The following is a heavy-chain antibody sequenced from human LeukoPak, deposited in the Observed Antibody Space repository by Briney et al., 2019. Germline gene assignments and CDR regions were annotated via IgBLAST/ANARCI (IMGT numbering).Heavy chain of an antibody. D-gene: IGHD1-26*01. Sequence: GGSLRLSCSASGFTYNIYAMHWVRQAPGTGLESVSAISTDGRGTYYADSVKGRFTISRDNSKNTLYLQMSSLRPEDTAIYYCVKYSNSCYDPWGQGTLVTVSS. CDR3: VKYSNSCYDP. V-gene: IGHV3-64D*06. CDR1: GFTYNIYA. J-gene: IGHJ5*02. CDR2: ISTDGRGT.